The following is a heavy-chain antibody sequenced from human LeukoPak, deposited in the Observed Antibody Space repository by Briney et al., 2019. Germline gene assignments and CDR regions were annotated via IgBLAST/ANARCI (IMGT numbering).Heavy chain of an antibody. CDR2: IYYSGST. V-gene: IGHV4-39*07. CDR3: ARLASSIAAPRYAFDI. CDR1: GGSISSYY. D-gene: IGHD6-6*01. Sequence: SETLSLTCIVSGGSISSYYWGWIRQPPGKGLEWIGSIYYSGSTYYNPSLKSRVTISVDTSKNQFSLKLSSVTAADTAVYYCARLASSIAAPRYAFDIWGQGTMVTVSS. J-gene: IGHJ3*02.